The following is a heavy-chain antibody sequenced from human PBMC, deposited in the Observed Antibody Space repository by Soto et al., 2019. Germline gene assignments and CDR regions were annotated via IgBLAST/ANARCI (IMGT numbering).Heavy chain of an antibody. D-gene: IGHD6-19*01. Sequence: SETLSLTCTVSGGSIRSSSYYWGCIRQPPGKGLEWIGSIYYSGSTYYNPSLKSRVTISVDTSKNQFSLKLSSVTAADTAVYFCARHGAVAGTYYFDYWGQGTLVTVPQ. CDR3: ARHGAVAGTYYFDY. J-gene: IGHJ4*02. CDR1: GGSIRSSSYY. CDR2: IYYSGST. V-gene: IGHV4-39*01.